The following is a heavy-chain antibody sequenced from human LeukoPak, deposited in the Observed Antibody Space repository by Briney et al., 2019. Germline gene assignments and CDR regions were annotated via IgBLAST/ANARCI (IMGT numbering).Heavy chain of an antibody. CDR2: ISGSGGST. J-gene: IGHJ4*02. V-gene: IGHV3-23*01. CDR1: GFTFSSYG. CDR3: AKSNRVPQTFYDIFTGYYCVDY. Sequence: GGSLRLSYAASGFTFSSYGMSWVRQAPGKGLEWVSAISGSGGSTYYADSVKGRFTISRDNSKNTLYLQMNSLRAEDTAVYYCAKSNRVPQTFYDIFTGYYCVDYWGQGTLVTVSS. D-gene: IGHD3-9*01.